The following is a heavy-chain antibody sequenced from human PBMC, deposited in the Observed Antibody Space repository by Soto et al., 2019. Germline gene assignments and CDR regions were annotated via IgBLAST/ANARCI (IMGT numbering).Heavy chain of an antibody. D-gene: IGHD3-9*01. CDR2: GYYSGSN. CDR3: GRLEGLATISYYFDY. V-gene: IGHV4-39*01. J-gene: IGHJ4*02. CDR1: GGSVSSSSYY. Sequence: QLQLQESGPGLVKPSETLSLTCTVSGGSVSSSSYYWGWVRQPPGKGLEWIGRGYYSGSNYYNPSLESRVTISVDKSKNQFSLKLMSLSAADTAVYYCGRLEGLATISYYFDYWGQGALVTVSS.